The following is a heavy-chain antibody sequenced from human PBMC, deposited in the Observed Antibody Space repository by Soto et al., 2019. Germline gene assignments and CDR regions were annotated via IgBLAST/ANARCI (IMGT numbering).Heavy chain of an antibody. D-gene: IGHD7-27*01. Sequence: QVQLQQWGAGLLKPSETLSLTCAVYGGSFSGYYWSWIRQPPGKGLEWIGEINHSGSTNYNPSLKSRVTISVDTSKNQFSLKLSSVTAADTAVYYCARGGNWGGYYYYYVMDVWGQGTTVTVSS. CDR2: INHSGST. V-gene: IGHV4-34*01. CDR3: ARGGNWGGYYYYYVMDV. CDR1: GGSFSGYY. J-gene: IGHJ6*02.